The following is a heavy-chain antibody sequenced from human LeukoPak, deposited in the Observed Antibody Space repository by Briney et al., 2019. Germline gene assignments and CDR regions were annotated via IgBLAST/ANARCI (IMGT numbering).Heavy chain of an antibody. CDR3: ARERYIGDAFDI. D-gene: IGHD2-2*02. CDR2: INPSGGST. Sequence: GASVKVSCKASGYTFTSYYMHWVRQAPGQGLEWMGIINPSGGSTSYAQKFQGRVTMTRDMSTSTVYMELSSLRSEDTAVYYCARERYIGDAFDIWGQGTMVTVSS. V-gene: IGHV1-46*01. J-gene: IGHJ3*02. CDR1: GYTFTSYY.